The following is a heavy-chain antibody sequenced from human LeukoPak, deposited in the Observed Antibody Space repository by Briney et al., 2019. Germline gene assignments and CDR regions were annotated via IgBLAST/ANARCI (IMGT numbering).Heavy chain of an antibody. J-gene: IGHJ4*02. CDR2: IWYDGSNK. Sequence: GGSLRLSCAASGFTFSSYGMHWVRQAPGKGLEWVAVIWYDGSNKYYADSVKGQFTISRDNSKNTLYLQMNGLRAEDTAVYYCARGTVTREYYFDYWGQGTLVTVSS. CDR3: ARGTVTREYYFDY. CDR1: GFTFSSYG. D-gene: IGHD4-17*01. V-gene: IGHV3-33*01.